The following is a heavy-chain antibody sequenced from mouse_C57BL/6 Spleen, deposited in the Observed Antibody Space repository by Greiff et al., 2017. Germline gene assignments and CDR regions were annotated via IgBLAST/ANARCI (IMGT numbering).Heavy chain of an antibody. CDR1: GYTFTNYW. Sequence: QVQLQQSGAELVRPGTSVKMSCKASGYTFTNYWIGWAKQRPGHGLEWIGEIYPGGGYTNYTEKFKGKATLTADKSSSTAYMQVSSLTSEDSAIYYCARNGNYGGAMDYWGQGTSVTVSS. D-gene: IGHD2-1*01. CDR2: IYPGGGYT. V-gene: IGHV1-63*01. CDR3: ARNGNYGGAMDY. J-gene: IGHJ4*01.